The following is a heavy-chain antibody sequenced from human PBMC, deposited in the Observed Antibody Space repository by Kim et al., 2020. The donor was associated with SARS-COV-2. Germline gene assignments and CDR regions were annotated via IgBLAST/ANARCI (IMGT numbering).Heavy chain of an antibody. Sequence: ESAESVKGRFTIASDTSKNTLDLQMNSLGAEDMAVYYCARDGYGDYGAFDIWGQGTMVTVYS. J-gene: IGHJ3*02. V-gene: IGHV3-33*01. D-gene: IGHD4-17*01. CDR3: ARDGYGDYGAFDI.